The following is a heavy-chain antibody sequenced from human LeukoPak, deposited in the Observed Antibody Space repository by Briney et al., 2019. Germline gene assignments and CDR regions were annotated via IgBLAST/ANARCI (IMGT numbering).Heavy chain of an antibody. Sequence: SETLSLTCTVSGYSISSGYYWGWIRQPPGRGVEWIGSIYHSGSTYYNPSLKSRVTISVDTSKNQFSLKLSSVTAADTAVYYCARLPTNWYFDLWGRGTLVTVSS. J-gene: IGHJ2*01. CDR2: IYHSGST. V-gene: IGHV4-38-2*02. D-gene: IGHD1-14*01. CDR3: ARLPTNWYFDL. CDR1: GYSISSGYY.